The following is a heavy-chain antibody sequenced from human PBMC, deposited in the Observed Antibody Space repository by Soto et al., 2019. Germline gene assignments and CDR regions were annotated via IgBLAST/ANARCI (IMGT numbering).Heavy chain of an antibody. D-gene: IGHD3-16*01. J-gene: IGHJ6*02. CDR1: GYICVNYG. V-gene: IGHV1-18*01. Sequence: QVQLVQSGDEVRKPGCSVKVSCKASGYICVNYGIAWVRQAPGQGLEGMGWISPYRGNTHYASKVQGRLTMTTDTSTSAAYMDLGSLTSEDTAVYYWAMVDNYVTPTPQDVWGYGTTVTVSS. CDR3: AMVDNYVTPTPQDV. CDR2: ISPYRGNT.